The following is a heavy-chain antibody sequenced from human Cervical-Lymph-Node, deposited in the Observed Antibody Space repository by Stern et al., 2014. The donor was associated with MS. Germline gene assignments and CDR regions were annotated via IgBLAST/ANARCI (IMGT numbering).Heavy chain of an antibody. CDR1: GGTFINYA. J-gene: IGHJ3*02. Sequence: QVQLGQSGAEVKKPGSSVKVSCKASGGTFINYAINWVRQTPGQGLEWMGGIIPILDTSNYAQKFQGRVRITADKSTSTVNMELNSLPSEDTAVYYCARLSDNVVVTAEPKGFDIWGQGTTVTVFS. CDR2: IIPILDTS. CDR3: ARLSDNVVVTAEPKGFDI. D-gene: IGHD2-21*02. V-gene: IGHV1-69*06.